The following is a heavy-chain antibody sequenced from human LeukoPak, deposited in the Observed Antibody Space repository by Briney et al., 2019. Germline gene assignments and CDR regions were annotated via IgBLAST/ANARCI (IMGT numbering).Heavy chain of an antibody. Sequence: GGSLRLSCAASGFTFSDYYMSWIRQAPGKGLEWLSYISSSGTTIYYADSVKGRFAISRDNAKNSLYLQMNSLRAEDTAVYYCARGGYSSSWYSSWGQGTLVTVSS. J-gene: IGHJ5*02. V-gene: IGHV3-11*04. CDR3: ARGGYSSSWYSS. CDR1: GFTFSDYY. D-gene: IGHD6-13*01. CDR2: ISSSGTTI.